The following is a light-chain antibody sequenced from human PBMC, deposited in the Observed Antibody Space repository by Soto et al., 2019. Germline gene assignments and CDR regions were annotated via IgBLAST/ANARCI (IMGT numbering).Light chain of an antibody. V-gene: IGLV6-57*02. CDR3: QSYDVSMG. Sequence: NFMLTQPHSVSESPGKTVTISCTGSSGSIASNYVQWYQQRPGSAPTTVIYEDNQRPSGVPDRFSGSIDSSSNSASLTISGMEAGDEADYYCQSYDVSMGLGGGTKVTVL. J-gene: IGLJ2*01. CDR2: EDN. CDR1: SGSIASNY.